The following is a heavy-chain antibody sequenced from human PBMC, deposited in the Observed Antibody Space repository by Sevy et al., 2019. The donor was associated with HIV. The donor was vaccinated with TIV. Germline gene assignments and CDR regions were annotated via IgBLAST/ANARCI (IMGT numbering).Heavy chain of an antibody. CDR3: ARYVWGSYRWGLDY. CDR1: GFTFSSYA. D-gene: IGHD3-16*02. V-gene: IGHV3-30-3*01. CDR2: ISYDGSNK. J-gene: IGHJ4*02. Sequence: GGSLRLSCAASGFTFSSYAMHWVRQAPGKGLEWVAVISYDGSNKYYADSVKGRFTISRDKSKNTLYLQMNSLRAEDTAVYYCARYVWGSYRWGLDYWGQGTLVTVSS.